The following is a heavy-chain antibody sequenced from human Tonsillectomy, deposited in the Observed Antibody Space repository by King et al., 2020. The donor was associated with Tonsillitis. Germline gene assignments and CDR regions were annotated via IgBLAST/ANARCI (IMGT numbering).Heavy chain of an antibody. D-gene: IGHD1-26*01. J-gene: IGHJ6*02. Sequence: VQLQESGPGLVKPSQTLSLTCTVSGASISSGDYYWSWIRQPPGKGLEWIGYIYYSGSTYYNPSLKSRVTISVDTSKNQFSLKLSSVTAADTAVYYCARDSFAWVIYFCCVDVWGQGTTVTVSS. V-gene: IGHV4-30-4*01. CDR2: IYYSGST. CDR1: GASISSGDYY. CDR3: ARDSFAWVIYFCCVDV.